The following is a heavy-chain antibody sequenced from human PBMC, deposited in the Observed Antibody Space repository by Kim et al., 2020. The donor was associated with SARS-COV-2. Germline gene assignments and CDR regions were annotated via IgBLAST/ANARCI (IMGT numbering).Heavy chain of an antibody. CDR3: AKLLHDYGDYPSFDY. J-gene: IGHJ4*02. Sequence: DSVKGRFTISRDNSKNTLYLQMNSLRAEDTAVYYCAKLLHDYGDYPSFDYWGQGTLVTVSS. V-gene: IGHV3-30*02. D-gene: IGHD4-17*01.